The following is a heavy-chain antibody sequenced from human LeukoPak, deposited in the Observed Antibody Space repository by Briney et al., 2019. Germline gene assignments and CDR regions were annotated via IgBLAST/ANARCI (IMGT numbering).Heavy chain of an antibody. V-gene: IGHV4-34*01. D-gene: IGHD2-15*01. J-gene: IGHJ4*02. CDR2: INHGGST. CDR3: ARVAVGKGYPFDY. CDR1: GGSFSGHY. Sequence: SETLSLTCAVSGGSFSGHYWNWIRQPPGKGLEWIGEINHGGSTNYNPSLKSRVTISVDTSQNQFSLRLSSVTAADTAVYYCARVAVGKGYPFDYWGQGTLVTVSS.